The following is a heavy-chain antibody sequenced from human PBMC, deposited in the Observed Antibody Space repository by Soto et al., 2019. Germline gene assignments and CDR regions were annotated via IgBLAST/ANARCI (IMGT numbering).Heavy chain of an antibody. D-gene: IGHD3-10*01. CDR1: GYTLTELS. Sequence: ASVKVSCKVSGYTLTELSMHWVRQAPGKGLEWMGGFDPEDGETICAQKFQGRVTMTEDTSTDTAYMELSSLRSEDTAVYYCASLTYGSGSSYYYYGMDVWGQGTTVTVSS. CDR3: ASLTYGSGSSYYYYGMDV. J-gene: IGHJ6*02. V-gene: IGHV1-24*01. CDR2: FDPEDGET.